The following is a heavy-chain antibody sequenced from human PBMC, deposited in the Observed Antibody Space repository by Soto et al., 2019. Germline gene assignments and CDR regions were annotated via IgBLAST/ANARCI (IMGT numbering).Heavy chain of an antibody. V-gene: IGHV1-2*04. CDR3: ARSLGSGTHFYFDY. D-gene: IGHD1-26*01. CDR1: GYTFTDYY. Sequence: ASVKVSCKASGYTFTDYYMHWVRQAPGQGLEWIGWINPNSGDTNYAQKFQGWVTMTRDTSITTDYMELSRLRSDDTALYYCARSLGSGTHFYFDYWGQGTLVIVSS. CDR2: INPNSGDT. J-gene: IGHJ4*02.